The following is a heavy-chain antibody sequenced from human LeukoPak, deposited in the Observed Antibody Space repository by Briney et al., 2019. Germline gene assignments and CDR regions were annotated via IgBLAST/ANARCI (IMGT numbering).Heavy chain of an antibody. Sequence: PSETLSLTCTVSGGSISSYYWSWIRQPPGKGLEWIGYIYYSGSTNYNPSLKSRVTISVDTSKNQFSLKLSSVTAADTAVYYCARAGSSSSPYYYYYYYMDVWGKGTTVTVSS. J-gene: IGHJ6*03. CDR3: ARAGSSSSPYYYYYYYMDV. CDR2: IYYSGST. D-gene: IGHD6-6*01. CDR1: GGSISSYY. V-gene: IGHV4-59*01.